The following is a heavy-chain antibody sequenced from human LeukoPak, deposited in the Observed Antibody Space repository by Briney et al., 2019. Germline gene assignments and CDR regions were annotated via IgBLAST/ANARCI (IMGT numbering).Heavy chain of an antibody. J-gene: IGHJ3*02. Sequence: PGGSLRLSCAASSFSLSSYAMSWVRQAPGKELEWVSTINDSGGTTYYADSVKGRFTISRDNSKSTLYMEMNSLRAEDTALYYCAKEMAAGGADAFDIWGQGTMVTVSS. V-gene: IGHV3-23*01. D-gene: IGHD6-13*01. CDR1: SFSLSSYA. CDR2: INDSGGTT. CDR3: AKEMAAGGADAFDI.